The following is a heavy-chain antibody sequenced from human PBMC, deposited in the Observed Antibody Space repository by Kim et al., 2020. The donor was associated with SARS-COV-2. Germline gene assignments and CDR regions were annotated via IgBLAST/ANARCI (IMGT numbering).Heavy chain of an antibody. D-gene: IGHD3-22*01. CDR1: GYTVTGYY. CDR2: INPNSGGT. CDR3: ARGGFHYDSSGYYPVDY. V-gene: IGHV1-2*02. J-gene: IGHJ4*02. Sequence: ASVKVSCKASGYTVTGYYMHWVRQAPGQGVEWMGWINPNSGGTNYAQKFQGRVTMTRDTSISTAYMELSRLRSDDTAVYYCARGGFHYDSSGYYPVDYWGQGTLVGGSS.